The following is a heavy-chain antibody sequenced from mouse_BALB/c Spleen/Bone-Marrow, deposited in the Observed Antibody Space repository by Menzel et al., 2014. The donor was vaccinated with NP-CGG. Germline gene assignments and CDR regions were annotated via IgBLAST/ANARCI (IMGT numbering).Heavy chain of an antibody. V-gene: IGHV1-62-2*01. CDR3: ARHEDLDIRRRPGAMDY. CDR2: FFPGSGSI. D-gene: IGHD2-12*01. Sequence: VMLVESGAELVKPGASVKLSCKASGHTFTEYIIHWIKRRSGQGLEWIGWFFPGSGSIKYNEKFKDKATLTADKSSSTVYMELSRLTSEDSAVYFCARHEDLDIRRRPGAMDYWGQGTSVTVSS. J-gene: IGHJ4*01. CDR1: GHTFTEYI.